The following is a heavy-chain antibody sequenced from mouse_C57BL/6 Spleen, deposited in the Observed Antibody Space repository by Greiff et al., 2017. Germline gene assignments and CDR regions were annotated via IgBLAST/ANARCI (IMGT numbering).Heavy chain of an antibody. Sequence: QVQLQQPGAELVKPGASVKLSCKASGYTFTSYWMHWVKQRPGQGLEWIGMIHPNSGSTNYNEKFKSKATLTVDKSSSTAYMQLSSLTSEDSAVYYCARSDDYSAWFAYWGQGTLVTVSA. CDR3: ARSDDYSAWFAY. CDR1: GYTFTSYW. CDR2: IHPNSGST. D-gene: IGHD2-4*01. V-gene: IGHV1-64*01. J-gene: IGHJ3*01.